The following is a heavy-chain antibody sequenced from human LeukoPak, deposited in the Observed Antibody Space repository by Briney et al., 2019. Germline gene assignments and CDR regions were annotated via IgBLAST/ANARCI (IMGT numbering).Heavy chain of an antibody. J-gene: IGHJ3*02. Sequence: GGSLTLSCVASGFAFSRYTMHWVRQTPGKGLEWVAVISLDRVTTFYADSVKGRFTISRDNSKNTLYLRMNTLRADDTAIYYCVGSSSSGNGAFDIWGQGTMVTVSS. CDR3: VGSSSSGNGAFDI. D-gene: IGHD6-6*01. CDR2: ISLDRVTT. CDR1: GFAFSRYT. V-gene: IGHV3-30-3*01.